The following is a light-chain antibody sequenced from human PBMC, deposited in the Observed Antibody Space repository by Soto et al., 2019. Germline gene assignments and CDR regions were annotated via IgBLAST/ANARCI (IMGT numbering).Light chain of an antibody. CDR2: EVN. J-gene: IGLJ1*01. CDR1: SSDIGDYDY. V-gene: IGLV2-8*01. CDR3: SSFTGSRDV. Sequence: QSALTQPPSASGSPGQSVTISCTGTSSDIGDYDYVSWYQQHPGKAPKLMIYEVNKRSSGVPDRFSGSKSGNTASLTVSGLQAEDEADYHCSSFTGSRDVFGTGTELTVL.